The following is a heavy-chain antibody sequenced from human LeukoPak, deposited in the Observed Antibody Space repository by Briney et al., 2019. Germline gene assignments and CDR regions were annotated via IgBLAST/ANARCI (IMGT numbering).Heavy chain of an antibody. CDR2: ISAYNGNT. V-gene: IGHV1-18*01. CDR1: GYTLTDYY. D-gene: IGHD3-22*01. Sequence: ASVKVSCNASGYTLTDYYIHWVRQAPGQGLEWMVWISAYNGNTNYTQKLQGRVTMTTDTSTSTAYMELRSLRSDDTAVYYCARVYYDSSGYGADWFDPWGQGTLATVSS. CDR3: ARVYYDSSGYGADWFDP. J-gene: IGHJ5*02.